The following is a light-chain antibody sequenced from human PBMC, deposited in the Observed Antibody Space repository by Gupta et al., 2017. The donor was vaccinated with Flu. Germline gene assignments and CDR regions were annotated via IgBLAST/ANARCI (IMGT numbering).Light chain of an antibody. V-gene: IGLV2-14*01. J-gene: IGLJ1*01. Sequence: QSALTQPASVSGSRGQSITISCPGTSSDVGTYNYVSWYQQHPGKAPKLMIYEVSNRPSGVSSRFSGSKFGNTASLTISGLQAEDEADYYCSSYTSTTVVNYIFGTGTRVTVL. CDR3: SSYTSTTVVNYI. CDR1: SSDVGTYNY. CDR2: EVS.